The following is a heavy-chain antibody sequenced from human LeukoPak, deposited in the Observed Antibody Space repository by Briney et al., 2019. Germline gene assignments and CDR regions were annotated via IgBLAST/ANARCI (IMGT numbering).Heavy chain of an antibody. J-gene: IGHJ4*02. CDR3: ATTSSGYSHY. Sequence: PSETLSLTCTVSGGSVSSSSYYWGWLRQPPGKGLEWIGSIYYSGNTYYNPSLKSRVTISVDTSKNQFSLKLSSVTAADTAVYYCATTSSGYSHYWGQGTLVIVSS. D-gene: IGHD3-22*01. V-gene: IGHV4-39*01. CDR1: GGSVSSSSYY. CDR2: IYYSGNT.